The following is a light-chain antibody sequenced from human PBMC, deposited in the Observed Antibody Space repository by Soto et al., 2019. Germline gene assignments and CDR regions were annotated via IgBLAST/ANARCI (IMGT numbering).Light chain of an antibody. CDR1: SSDVGGYNY. V-gene: IGLV2-14*01. J-gene: IGLJ1*01. CDR2: EVS. Sequence: QSALTQPASVSGSTGQSITISCTGTSSDVGGYNYVSWYQQHPGKAPKLMIYEVSHRPSGVSNRFSGSKSGNTASLTISGLQAEDDADYYCSSYTSSSPLDVFGTGTKVTVL. CDR3: SSYTSSSPLDV.